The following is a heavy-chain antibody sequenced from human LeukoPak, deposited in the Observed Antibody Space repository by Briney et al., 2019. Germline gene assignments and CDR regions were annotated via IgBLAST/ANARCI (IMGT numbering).Heavy chain of an antibody. CDR1: GFTFSAYW. CDR3: ASNRAGYYYYYMDV. Sequence: PGGSLRLSCTTSGFTFSAYWMTWVRQAPGKGLEWVANIKEDGIEKYYVDPVKGRFTISRDNAKNSLYLQMNSLRAEDTAVYYCASNRAGYYYYYMDVWGKGTTATVSS. J-gene: IGHJ6*03. CDR2: IKEDGIEK. D-gene: IGHD1-14*01. V-gene: IGHV3-7*01.